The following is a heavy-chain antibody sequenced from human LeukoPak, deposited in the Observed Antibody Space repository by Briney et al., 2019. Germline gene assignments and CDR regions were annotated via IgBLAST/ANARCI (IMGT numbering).Heavy chain of an antibody. CDR1: GFTFSSYA. CDR2: ISGSGDST. J-gene: IGHJ4*02. Sequence: GGSLRLPCAASGFTFSSYAMSWVRQAPGKGLEWVSAISGSGDSTYYADSVKGRFTISRDNSKNTLYLQMNSLRAEDTAVYYCASHRGYSGYEKTAAGTFVYWGQGTLVTVSS. V-gene: IGHV3-23*01. D-gene: IGHD5-12*01. CDR3: ASHRGYSGYEKTAAGTFVY.